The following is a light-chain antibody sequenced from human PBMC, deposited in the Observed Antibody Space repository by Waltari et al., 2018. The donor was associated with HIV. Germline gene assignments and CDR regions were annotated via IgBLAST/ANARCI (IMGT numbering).Light chain of an antibody. J-gene: IGLJ3*02. V-gene: IGLV1-51*02. CDR3: GTWDSSLSASV. CDR2: ENN. CDR1: SSNIGNNY. Sequence: QSVLTQSPSVSAAPGQKVTIPCSRRSSNIGNNYVSWYQQFPGTAPKLLIYENNKRPSGIPDRFSGSKSGTSATLGITGLQTGDEANYYCGTWDSSLSASVFGGGTELTVL.